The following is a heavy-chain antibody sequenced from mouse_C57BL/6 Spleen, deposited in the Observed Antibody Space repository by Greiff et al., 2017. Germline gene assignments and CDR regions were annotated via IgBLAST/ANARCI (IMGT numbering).Heavy chain of an antibody. CDR2: ISSGGSYT. V-gene: IGHV5-6*02. CDR1: GFTFSSYG. Sequence: EVKLVESGGDLVKPGGSLKLSCAASGFTFSSYGMYWVRQTPDKRLEWVAPISSGGSYTYYPDSVKGRFTISRDNAKNNLYLQMSSLKSEDTAMYYCASHYDGSSSWVAYWGQGTLVTVSA. D-gene: IGHD1-1*01. J-gene: IGHJ3*01. CDR3: ASHYDGSSSWVAY.